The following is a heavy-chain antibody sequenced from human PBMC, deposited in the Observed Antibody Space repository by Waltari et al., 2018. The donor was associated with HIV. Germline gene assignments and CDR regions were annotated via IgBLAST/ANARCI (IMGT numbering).Heavy chain of an antibody. J-gene: IGHJ4*02. CDR1: GVSIRRGNYS. D-gene: IGHD2-15*01. CDR2: INYSWST. V-gene: IGHV4-39*07. CDR3: ASAGMATPSLFGS. Sequence: LQLWESGPGLVKPSETLSLTCTVSGVSIRRGNYSWAWIRQPPGKGLEWIGSINYSWSTYYKTSLKSRVTTSLVASMNQFSLELSSMAAADAAAYYCASAGMATPSLFGSWGQGSLVTVSS.